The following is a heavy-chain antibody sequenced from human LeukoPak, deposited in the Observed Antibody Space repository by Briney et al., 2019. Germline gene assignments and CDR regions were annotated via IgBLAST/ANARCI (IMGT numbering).Heavy chain of an antibody. Sequence: SQTLSLTCAISGDSVSSNSAAWNWIRQSPSRGLEWLGRTYYRSKRYNDYAVSVKSRITINPDTSKNQFSLQLNSVTPEDTAVYCCAREGWYSSGWYPPYYFDYWGQGTLVTVSS. D-gene: IGHD6-19*01. CDR2: TYYRSKRYN. CDR3: AREGWYSSGWYPPYYFDY. J-gene: IGHJ4*02. V-gene: IGHV6-1*01. CDR1: GDSVSSNSAA.